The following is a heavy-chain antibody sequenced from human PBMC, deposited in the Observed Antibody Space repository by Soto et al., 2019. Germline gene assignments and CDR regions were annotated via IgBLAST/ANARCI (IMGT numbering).Heavy chain of an antibody. D-gene: IGHD4-17*01. J-gene: IGHJ6*02. V-gene: IGHV1-69*13. CDR3: AQTTVVTPRGYYYYGMDV. CDR1: GGTVSIYA. CDR2: IIPIFGTA. Sequence: SVKVSCKASGGTVSIYAISLVRQATGQGLEWMGGIIPIFGTANYAQKFQGRVTITADESTSTAYMELSSLRSEDTAVYYCAQTTVVTPRGYYYYGMDVWGQGTTVTVSS.